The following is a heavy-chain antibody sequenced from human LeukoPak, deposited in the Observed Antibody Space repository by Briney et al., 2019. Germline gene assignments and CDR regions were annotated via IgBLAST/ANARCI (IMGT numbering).Heavy chain of an antibody. CDR3: ARGIMGATLRVRPPLNFDY. V-gene: IGHV1-18*01. CDR2: ISAYNGNT. CDR1: GYTFTSYG. J-gene: IGHJ4*02. D-gene: IGHD1-26*01. Sequence: GASVKVSCKASGYTFTSYGISWVRRAPGQGLEWMGWISAYNGNTNYAQKLQGRVTMTTDTSTSTAYMELRSLRSDDTAVYYCARGIMGATLRVRPPLNFDYWGQGTLVTVSS.